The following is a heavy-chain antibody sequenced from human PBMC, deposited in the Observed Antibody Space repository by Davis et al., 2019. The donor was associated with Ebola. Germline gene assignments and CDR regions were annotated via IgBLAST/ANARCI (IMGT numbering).Heavy chain of an antibody. CDR2: IDWDDDK. D-gene: IGHD2-15*01. J-gene: IGHJ6*02. V-gene: IGHV2-70*01. Sequence: SGPTLVKPTQTLTLTCTFSGFSLSTSGMCVSWIRQPPGKALEWLALIDWDDDKYYSTSLKTRLTISKDTSKNQVVLTMTNMDPVDTATYYCARIPGHVCSGGSCYYYYYGMDVWGQGTTVTVSS. CDR3: ARIPGHVCSGGSCYYYYYGMDV. CDR1: GFSLSTSGMC.